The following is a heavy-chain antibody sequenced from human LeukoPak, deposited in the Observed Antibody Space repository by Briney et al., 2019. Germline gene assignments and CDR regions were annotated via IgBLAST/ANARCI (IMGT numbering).Heavy chain of an antibody. CDR2: IKQDGSEK. V-gene: IGHV3-7*01. CDR3: ASGRQLGY. D-gene: IGHD3-16*01. Sequence: GGSLGLSCAASGFTFSSYWMSWVRQAPGKGLEWVANIKQDGSEKYVDSVKGRFTIFRDNAKNSLYLQMNSLRAEDTALYYCASGRQLGYWGQGTLVTVSS. J-gene: IGHJ4*02. CDR1: GFTFSSYW.